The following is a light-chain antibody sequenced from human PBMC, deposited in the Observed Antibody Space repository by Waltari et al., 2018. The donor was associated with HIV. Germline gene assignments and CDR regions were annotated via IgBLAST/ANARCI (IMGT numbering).Light chain of an antibody. CDR2: SAS. V-gene: IGKV3-20*01. J-gene: IGKJ2*01. CDR1: QSITNTY. Sequence: VLTQSPGTLTSSPGETIILSCRASQSITNTYLAWYQQRPGQTPKRLIYSASRRAAGIPERFSGSGSETDFTLTISRLEPDDFAVYYCQHYGRSPPYTFGQGTKVE. CDR3: QHYGRSPPYT.